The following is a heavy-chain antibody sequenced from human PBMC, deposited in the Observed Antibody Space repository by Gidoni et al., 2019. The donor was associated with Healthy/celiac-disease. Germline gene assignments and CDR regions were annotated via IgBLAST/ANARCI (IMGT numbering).Heavy chain of an antibody. CDR2: SYHSGST. V-gene: IGHV4-30-2*01. J-gene: IGHJ4*02. CDR1: GGSISSGGYS. D-gene: IGHD5-12*01. CDR3: ARGEVATRTGAIDY. Sequence: QLQLQESGSGLVKPSQTLSLTCAVAGGSISSGGYSWRWIRQPPGKGLAWIGYSYHSGSTYYTPSLKSPVTISLARSKTQFSPKLSSVPAADPAVYYCARGEVATRTGAIDYWGQGTLVTVSS.